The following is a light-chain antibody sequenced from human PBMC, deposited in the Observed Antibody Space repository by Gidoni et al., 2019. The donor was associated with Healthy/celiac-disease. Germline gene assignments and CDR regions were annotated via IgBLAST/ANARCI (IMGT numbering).Light chain of an antibody. V-gene: IGLV3-19*01. CDR3: NSRDSSGNHQG. CDR1: SLRSYY. CDR2: GKN. J-gene: IGLJ7*01. Sequence: SSSLTQDPAVSVAFGQTVRITCQGYSLRSYYASWYQQKPGQAPVIVIYGKNNRPSGIPDRFSGSSSGNTASLTITGAQAEDEADYYCNSRDSSGNHQGFGGGTQLTVL.